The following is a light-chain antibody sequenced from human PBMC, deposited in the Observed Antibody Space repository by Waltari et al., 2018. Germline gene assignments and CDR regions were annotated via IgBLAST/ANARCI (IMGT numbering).Light chain of an antibody. V-gene: IGKV1-5*03. CDR1: QSISTW. Sequence: DIQMTQSPSTLSASVGDRVTLTCRASQSISTWLAWYQQKPGKAPKLLIYKASSLESGVTSRFSGRGSGTEFTLTITGLQPDDFATYYCLQYDTSSWTFGQGTKVEIK. J-gene: IGKJ1*01. CDR2: KAS. CDR3: LQYDTSSWT.